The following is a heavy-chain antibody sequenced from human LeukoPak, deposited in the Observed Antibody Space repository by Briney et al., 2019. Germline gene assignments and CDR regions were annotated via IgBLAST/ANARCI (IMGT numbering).Heavy chain of an antibody. V-gene: IGHV1-2*04. D-gene: IGHD4-17*01. Sequence: ASVKVSCKASGYTCTGYYMHWVRQAPGQGLEWMGWINPNSGGTNYAQKFQGWVTMTRDTSISTAYMELSRLRSDDTAVYYCARMGDYGDFLDYWGQGTLVTVSS. CDR1: GYTCTGYY. CDR2: INPNSGGT. J-gene: IGHJ4*02. CDR3: ARMGDYGDFLDY.